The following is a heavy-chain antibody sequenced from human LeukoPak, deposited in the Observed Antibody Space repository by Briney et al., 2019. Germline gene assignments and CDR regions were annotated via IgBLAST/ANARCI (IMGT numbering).Heavy chain of an antibody. CDR3: ARFRGYDSSVDY. Sequence: SQTLSLTCTVSGGSISSGDYYWSWIRQPPGKGLEWIGYIYYSGSTSYNPSLKSRVTISVDTSKNQFSLKVSSVTAADTAVYYCARFRGYDSSVDYWGQGTLVTVSS. CDR1: GGSISSGDYY. V-gene: IGHV4-30-4*01. J-gene: IGHJ4*02. CDR2: IYYSGST. D-gene: IGHD5-12*01.